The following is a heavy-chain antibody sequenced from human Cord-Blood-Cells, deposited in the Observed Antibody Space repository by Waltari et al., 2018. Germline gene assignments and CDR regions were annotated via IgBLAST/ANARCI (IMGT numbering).Heavy chain of an antibody. CDR3: ATPHLSIAAPFDY. D-gene: IGHD6-6*01. CDR2: FDPEDGET. V-gene: IGHV1-24*01. Sequence: QVQLVQSGAEVKKPGASVKVSCKVSGYTLTELSMHWVRQAPGKGLEWMGGFDPEDGETIYAQKFQGRVTMIEDTSTDTAYMELSSLRSEDTAVYYCATPHLSIAAPFDYWGQGTLVTVSS. CDR1: GYTLTELS. J-gene: IGHJ4*02.